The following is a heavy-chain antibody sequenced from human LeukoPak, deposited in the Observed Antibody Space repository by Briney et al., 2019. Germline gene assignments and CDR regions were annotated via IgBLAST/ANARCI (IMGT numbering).Heavy chain of an antibody. D-gene: IGHD4/OR15-4a*01. CDR3: ARELTTGWFDP. CDR2: INSDGSST. Sequence: GGSLRLSCAASGFMFDAYDMTWVRQAPGKGLVWVSRINSDGSSTSYADSVKGRFTISRDNARNTLYLQMNSLRAEDTAVYYCARELTTGWFDPWGQGTLVTVSS. CDR1: GFMFDAYD. V-gene: IGHV3-74*01. J-gene: IGHJ5*02.